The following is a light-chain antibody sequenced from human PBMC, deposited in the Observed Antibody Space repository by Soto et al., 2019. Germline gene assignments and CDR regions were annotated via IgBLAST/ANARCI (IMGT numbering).Light chain of an antibody. CDR2: ANS. V-gene: IGLV1-40*01. Sequence: QSVLTQPPSVSGAPGQRVTISCTGSTSNIGANYDVHWYQQLPGTAPKLLIFANSNRPSGVPDRFSGSKSGTSASLAITGXXXXXXXXYXXQSYDSSLSGYVFGTGTKLTVL. CDR3: QSYDSSLSGYV. J-gene: IGLJ1*01. CDR1: TSNIGANYD.